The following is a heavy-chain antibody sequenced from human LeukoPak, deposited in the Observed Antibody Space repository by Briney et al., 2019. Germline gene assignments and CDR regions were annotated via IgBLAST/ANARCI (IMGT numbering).Heavy chain of an antibody. J-gene: IGHJ6*02. D-gene: IGHD5-18*01. CDR1: GFTFSSYW. V-gene: IGHV3-7*01. Sequence: QSGGSLRLSCAASGFTFSSYWMSWVRQAPGKGLEWVANIKQDGSEKYYEDSVKGRFTIPRDNAKNSLYLQMNSLRAEDTAVYYCARGYSYRLLDVWGQGTTVTVSS. CDR3: ARGYSYRLLDV. CDR2: IKQDGSEK.